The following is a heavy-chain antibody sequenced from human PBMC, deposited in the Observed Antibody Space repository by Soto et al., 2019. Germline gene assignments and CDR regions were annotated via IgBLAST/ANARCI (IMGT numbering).Heavy chain of an antibody. CDR3: TAWIYTSYGYSNGMDV. D-gene: IGHD5-18*01. J-gene: IGHJ6*02. V-gene: IGHV3-15*01. CDR1: GFTFSNAW. Sequence: PGGSLRLSCAASGFTFSNAWMSWVRQAPGKGLEWVGRIKSKTDGGTTDYAAPVKGRFTISRDDSKNTLYLQMNSLKTEDTAVYYCTAWIYTSYGYSNGMDVWGQGTTVTVSS. CDR2: IKSKTDGGTT.